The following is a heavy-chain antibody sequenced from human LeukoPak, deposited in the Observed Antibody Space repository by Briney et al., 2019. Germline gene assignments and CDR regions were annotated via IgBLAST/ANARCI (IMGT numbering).Heavy chain of an antibody. J-gene: IGHJ4*02. Sequence: GASVKVSCKASGYTFTGYYMHWVRQAPGQGLEWMGWINPNSGGTNYAQKFQGRVTMTRDTSISTAYMELSRLRSDDTAVYYCARERIAVAGTPFDYWGQGTLVTVSS. CDR3: ARERIAVAGTPFDY. D-gene: IGHD6-19*01. CDR1: GYTFTGYY. V-gene: IGHV1-2*02. CDR2: INPNSGGT.